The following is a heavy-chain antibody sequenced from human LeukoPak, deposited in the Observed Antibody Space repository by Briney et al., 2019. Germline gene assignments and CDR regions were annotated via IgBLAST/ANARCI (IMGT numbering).Heavy chain of an antibody. CDR2: IYPDDSDT. Sequence: GESLKISCKGSGYSFTSYWIGWVRQMPGEGLESMGIIYPDDSDTRYNPSFHGQVTMSADKSISTAYLQWSSLKASDTATYYCARYRHGMDVWGQGTTVTVSS. V-gene: IGHV5-51*01. CDR3: ARYRHGMDV. CDR1: GYSFTSYW. J-gene: IGHJ6*02. D-gene: IGHD1-26*01.